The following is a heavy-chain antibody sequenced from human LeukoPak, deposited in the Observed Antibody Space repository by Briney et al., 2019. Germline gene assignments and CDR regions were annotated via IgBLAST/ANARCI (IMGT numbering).Heavy chain of an antibody. D-gene: IGHD6-13*01. CDR2: IYHSGST. Sequence: SETLSLTCAVSGGSITSSNWWSWVRQPPGKGLEWIGEIYHSGSTNYNPSLKSRVTISVDKSKNQFSLKLSSVTAADTAVYYCARDLSRAAAGTGFFDYWGQGTLVTVSS. CDR3: ARDLSRAAAGTGFFDY. CDR1: GGSITSSNW. V-gene: IGHV4-4*02. J-gene: IGHJ4*02.